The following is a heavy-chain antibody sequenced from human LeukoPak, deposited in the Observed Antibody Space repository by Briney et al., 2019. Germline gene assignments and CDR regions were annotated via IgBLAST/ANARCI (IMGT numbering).Heavy chain of an antibody. D-gene: IGHD2-8*01. J-gene: IGHJ6*02. Sequence: LSGGSLRLSCVASGFTFSIYTMSWVRQAPGKGLEWVGRTGNKGKRYTTEYAASVKGRFTISRDDSKNSVYLQMNSLKTEDTAVYYCVSDLIGYYYGMDVWGQGTTVTVSS. CDR2: TGNKGKRYTT. V-gene: IGHV3-72*01. CDR1: GFTFSIYT. CDR3: VSDLIGYYYGMDV.